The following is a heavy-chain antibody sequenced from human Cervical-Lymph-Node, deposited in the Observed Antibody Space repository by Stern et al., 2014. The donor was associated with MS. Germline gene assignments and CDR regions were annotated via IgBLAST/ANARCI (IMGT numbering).Heavy chain of an antibody. CDR1: GFTLSSYD. Sequence: QVQLVQSGGGVVKPGRSLRLSCAASGFTLSSYDLHWVRQAPGKGLAWVASISYDGSDKYYANSVKGRFTISRDNSKNTLDLQMNSLRPEDTALYYCARVWATFSVHYYYGMDVWGQGTTVTVSS. CDR3: ARVWATFSVHYYYGMDV. CDR2: ISYDGSDK. J-gene: IGHJ6*02. V-gene: IGHV3-30*01. D-gene: IGHD2/OR15-2a*01.